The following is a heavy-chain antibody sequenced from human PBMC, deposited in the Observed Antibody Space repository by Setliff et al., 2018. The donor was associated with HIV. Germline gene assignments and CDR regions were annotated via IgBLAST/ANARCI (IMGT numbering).Heavy chain of an antibody. CDR3: ASRVYYYDSNNFLREEGFDP. V-gene: IGHV4-39*01. CDR1: GDSATNSRYY. CDR2: IHYNEKT. Sequence: SETLSLTCTVSGDSATNSRYYWAWIRQPPGKGLEYIGSIHYNEKTYYNPSLKSRVTISIDTSKNQFSLNLTSVTAADTAVYYCASRVYYYDSNNFLREEGFDPWGQGTLVTVSS. J-gene: IGHJ5*02. D-gene: IGHD3-22*01.